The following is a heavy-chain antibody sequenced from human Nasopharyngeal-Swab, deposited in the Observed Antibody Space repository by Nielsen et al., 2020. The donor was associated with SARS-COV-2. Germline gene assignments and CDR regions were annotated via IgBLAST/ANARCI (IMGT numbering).Heavy chain of an antibody. D-gene: IGHD6-19*01. Sequence: ASVKVSCKASGYTFTSYGISWVRQAPGQGLEWMGWISAYNGNTNYAQKLQGRVTMTTDTSTSTAYMELRSLRSDDTAVYYCARDRYSSGWYSGSYYYYYGMDVWGQGTTVTVSS. CDR2: ISAYNGNT. V-gene: IGHV1-18*01. CDR1: GYTFTSYG. J-gene: IGHJ6*02. CDR3: ARDRYSSGWYSGSYYYYYGMDV.